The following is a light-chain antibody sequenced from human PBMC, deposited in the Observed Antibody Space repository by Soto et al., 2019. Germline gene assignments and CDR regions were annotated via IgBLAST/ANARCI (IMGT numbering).Light chain of an antibody. J-gene: IGKJ2*01. CDR3: QQYSAYPYT. CDR1: QSISHW. Sequence: DIQMTQSPSTLSAFVGDTVTITCRASQSISHWLAWYQQRPGTAPKLLIYDASSLESGVPSRFSSSGSGTEFTLTISSLQPDDFATYYCQQYSAYPYTFGQGTKLEIK. V-gene: IGKV1-5*01. CDR2: DAS.